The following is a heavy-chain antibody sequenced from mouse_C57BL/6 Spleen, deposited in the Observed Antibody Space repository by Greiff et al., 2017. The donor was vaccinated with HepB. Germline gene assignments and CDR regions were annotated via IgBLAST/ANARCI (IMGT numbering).Heavy chain of an antibody. V-gene: IGHV1-66*01. Sequence: VQLQQSGPELVKPGASVKISCKASGYSFTSYYLHWVKQRPGQGLEWIGWIYPGSGNTKYNEKFKGKATLTADTASSTAYMQLSSLTSEDSAVYYCARGGTTGYWYFDVWGTGTTVTVSS. CDR1: GYSFTSYY. J-gene: IGHJ1*03. D-gene: IGHD1-1*01. CDR2: IYPGSGNT. CDR3: ARGGTTGYWYFDV.